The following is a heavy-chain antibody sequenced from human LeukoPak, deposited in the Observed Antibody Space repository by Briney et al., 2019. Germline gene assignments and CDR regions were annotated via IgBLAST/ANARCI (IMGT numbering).Heavy chain of an antibody. Sequence: PSETLSLTCAVYGGSFSGYYWSWIRQPPGKGLEWIGEINHSGSTNYNPSLKSRVTISVDTSKNQFSLKLSSVTAADTAVYYCARVSPFGSGFDYWGQGTLVTVSS. D-gene: IGHD3-3*01. CDR1: GGSFSGYY. J-gene: IGHJ4*02. CDR2: INHSGST. CDR3: ARVSPFGSGFDY. V-gene: IGHV4-34*01.